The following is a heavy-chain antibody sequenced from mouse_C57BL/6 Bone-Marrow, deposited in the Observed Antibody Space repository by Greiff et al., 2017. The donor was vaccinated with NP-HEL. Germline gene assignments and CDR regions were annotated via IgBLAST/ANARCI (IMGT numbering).Heavy chain of an antibody. V-gene: IGHV5-4*01. CDR2: ISDGGSYT. CDR1: GFTFSSYA. J-gene: IGHJ2*01. D-gene: IGHD1-1*01. Sequence: EVMLVESGGGLVKPGGSLKLSCAASGFTFSSYAMSWVRQTPEKRLGWVATISDGGSYTYYPDNVKGRFTISRDNAKNNLYLQMSHLKSEDTAMYYCARDPYYYGSSHFDYWGQGTTLTVSS. CDR3: ARDPYYYGSSHFDY.